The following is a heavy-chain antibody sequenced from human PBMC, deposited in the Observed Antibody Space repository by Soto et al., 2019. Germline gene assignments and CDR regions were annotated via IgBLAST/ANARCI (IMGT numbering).Heavy chain of an antibody. J-gene: IGHJ6*04. CDR3: ARRIAAPGSLRLDV. Sequence: AASVKVSCKVSGYTLTELSMHWVRQAPGKGLEWMGGFDPEDGETIYAQKFQGRVTMTEDTSTDTAYMELSSLRSEDTAVYYCARRIAAPGSLRLDVWGKGTTVTVSS. CDR1: GYTLTELS. D-gene: IGHD6-13*01. CDR2: FDPEDGET. V-gene: IGHV1-24*01.